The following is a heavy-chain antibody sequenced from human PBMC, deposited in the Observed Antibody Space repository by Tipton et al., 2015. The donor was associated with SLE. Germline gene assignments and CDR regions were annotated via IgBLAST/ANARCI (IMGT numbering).Heavy chain of an antibody. D-gene: IGHD4-23*01. V-gene: IGHV4-59*08. CDR3: ARGRGGKPLDY. Sequence: GLVKPSETLSLTCTVSGGSISSYYWSWIRQPPGKGLEWIAYTHYSGSTNYNPSLKSRVTISVDTSKNQFSLKLSSVTAADTAVYYCARGRGGKPLDYWGQGTLVTVSS. CDR2: THYSGST. J-gene: IGHJ4*02. CDR1: GGSISSYY.